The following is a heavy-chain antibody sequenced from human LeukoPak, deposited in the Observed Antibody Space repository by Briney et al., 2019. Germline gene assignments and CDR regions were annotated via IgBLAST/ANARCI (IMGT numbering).Heavy chain of an antibody. D-gene: IGHD2-15*01. CDR2: MNPNSGNT. V-gene: IGHV1-8*01. J-gene: IGHJ4*02. CDR3: ARGWLNSYCSGGSC. Sequence: GASVKVSCKASGYTFTSYDNNWVRQATGQGLEWMGWMNPNSGNTGYAQKFQGRVTMTRNTSISTAYMELSSLRSEDTAVYYCARGWLNSYCSGGSCWGQGTLVTVSS. CDR1: GYTFTSYD.